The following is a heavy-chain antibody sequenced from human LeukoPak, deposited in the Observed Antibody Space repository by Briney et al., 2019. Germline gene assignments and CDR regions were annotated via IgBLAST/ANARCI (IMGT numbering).Heavy chain of an antibody. CDR3: ARVGTAGNHFDY. V-gene: IGHV4-31*03. CDR2: IYYSGST. CDR1: GGSISSGGYY. J-gene: IGHJ4*02. Sequence: SQTLSLACTVSGGSISSGGYYWSWIRQHPGKGLEWIGYIYYSGSTYYNPSLKSRVTISVDTSKNQFSLKLSSVTAADTAVYYCARVGTAGNHFDYWGQGTLVTVSS. D-gene: IGHD1-1*01.